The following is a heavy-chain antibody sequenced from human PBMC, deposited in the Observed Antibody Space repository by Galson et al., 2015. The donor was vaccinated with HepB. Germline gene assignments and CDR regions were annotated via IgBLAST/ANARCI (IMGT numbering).Heavy chain of an antibody. CDR1: GYTFRTYD. CDR3: ARGLPY. CDR2: MSPDSGST. J-gene: IGHJ4*02. Sequence: SVKVSCKASGYTFRTYDIYWVRQATGRGLEWTGMMSPDSGSTTYAPQFQGRVIMTRDTSITTAYMELLNLGSDDTGVYYCARGLPYWGQGTLVTVSS. V-gene: IGHV1-8*01.